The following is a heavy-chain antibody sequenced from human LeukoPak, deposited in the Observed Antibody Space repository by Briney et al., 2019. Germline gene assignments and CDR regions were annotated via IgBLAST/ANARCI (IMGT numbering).Heavy chain of an antibody. V-gene: IGHV4-34*01. J-gene: IGHJ4*02. Sequence: SETLSLTCAVYGGSFSGYYWSWIRQPPGKGLEWIGEINHSGSTNYNPSLKSRVTISVDTSKNQFSLKLSSVTAADTAVYYCARITYYYGSGSYVDYWGQGTLVTVSS. CDR3: ARITYYYGSGSYVDY. D-gene: IGHD3-10*01. CDR1: GGSFSGYY. CDR2: INHSGST.